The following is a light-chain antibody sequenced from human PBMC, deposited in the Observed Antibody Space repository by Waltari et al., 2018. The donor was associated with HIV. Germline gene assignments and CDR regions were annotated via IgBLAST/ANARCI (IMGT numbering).Light chain of an antibody. Sequence: QSVLTQPPSASETPGQRVTISCSGSGSNIGRYSVSWYRHVPGTAPKLLIYTDHQRPSGVPDRFSGSKSGTSASLAISGLRSEDEADYYCVVWDDRLRGLLFGGGTKLTVL. V-gene: IGLV1-47*01. CDR1: GSNIGRYS. CDR3: VVWDDRLRGLL. J-gene: IGLJ2*01. CDR2: TDH.